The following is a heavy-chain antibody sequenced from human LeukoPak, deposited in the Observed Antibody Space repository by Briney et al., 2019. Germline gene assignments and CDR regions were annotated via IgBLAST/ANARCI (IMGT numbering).Heavy chain of an antibody. V-gene: IGHV4-59*01. D-gene: IGHD3-22*01. Sequence: SDTLSPTCTVSGGSISSYYGSWIRQPPGKGLEWIGYIYYSGSTNYNPSLKSRITISVATSKNQFSLKLRSVTAADAAVYYCARDRGFTMIPSWAFDIWGQGTMVTVSS. J-gene: IGHJ3*02. CDR2: IYYSGST. CDR3: ARDRGFTMIPSWAFDI. CDR1: GGSISSYY.